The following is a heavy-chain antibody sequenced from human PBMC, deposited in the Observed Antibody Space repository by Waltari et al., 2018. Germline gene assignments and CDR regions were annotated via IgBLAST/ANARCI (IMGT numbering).Heavy chain of an antibody. V-gene: IGHV3-30*02. J-gene: IGHJ4*02. Sequence: QVQLVESGGGVVQPGGSLRLSCAASGFTFSGCGMHWVRQAPGKGLEWVTFIRYDGSDKYYADFVKGRFSISRDNSKNTVSLQMNSLRPEDTAVYYCVSEGVAIPVHMSIFDYWGQGALVAVSP. CDR2: IRYDGSDK. CDR1: GFTFSGCG. D-gene: IGHD3-3*02. CDR3: VSEGVAIPVHMSIFDY.